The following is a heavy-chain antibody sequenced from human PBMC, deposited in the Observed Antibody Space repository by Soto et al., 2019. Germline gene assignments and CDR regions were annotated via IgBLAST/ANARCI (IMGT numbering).Heavy chain of an antibody. CDR3: ARTRLFAFDI. J-gene: IGHJ3*02. CDR2: TNSDGSTT. V-gene: IGHV3-74*01. Sequence: EVQLVESGGGLVQPGGSLRLSCAASGFTFSSYLMHWVRQAPGKGLVWVSRTNSDGSTTTYAESVKGRFTISRDNSKNTLYLQMNSLRAEDTAVYYCARTRLFAFDIWGQGTMVTVSS. D-gene: IGHD6-25*01. CDR1: GFTFSSYL.